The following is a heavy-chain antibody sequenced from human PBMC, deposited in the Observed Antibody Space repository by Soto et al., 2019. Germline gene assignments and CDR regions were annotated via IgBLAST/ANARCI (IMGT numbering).Heavy chain of an antibody. CDR2: IYYSGST. V-gene: IGHV4-59*01. D-gene: IGHD3-22*01. J-gene: IGHJ6*02. CDR1: GGPLTTYF. Sequence: SETLSLTCNVSGGPLTTYFWSWIRQPPGKGLEWIGYIYYSGSTNYNPSLKSRVTISVDTSKNQFSLKLTSVTAADTAVYYCARHPYDNNGMDVWGQGTTVTVSS. CDR3: ARHPYDNNGMDV.